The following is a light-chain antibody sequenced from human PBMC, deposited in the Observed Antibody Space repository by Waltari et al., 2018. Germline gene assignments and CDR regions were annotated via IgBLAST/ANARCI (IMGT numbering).Light chain of an antibody. CDR3: HVWHPHVDPGV. CDR2: YDR. Sequence: SYVVTQPPSVSVAPGETATITCWGDNFGTYSVHWYQQKAGQAPVLVNFYDRDRPSGIPDRFSGSNSGNTATLTISRVEAGDEARYYCHVWHPHVDPGVFGTGTEVTVL. CDR1: NFGTYS. V-gene: IGLV3-21*04. J-gene: IGLJ1*01.